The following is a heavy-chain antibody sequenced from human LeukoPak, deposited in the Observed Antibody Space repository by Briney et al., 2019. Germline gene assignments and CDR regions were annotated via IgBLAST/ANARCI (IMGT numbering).Heavy chain of an antibody. Sequence: SETLSLTCTVSGGSISSNYYYWGWIRQPPGKGLEWIGSIYYSGHTYYNPSLKSRVTISVDTSNNQFSLKLSSVTAADTAIYYCASEYCSGDSCEGGHFDYWGQGTLVTVSS. J-gene: IGHJ4*02. CDR3: ASEYCSGDSCEGGHFDY. CDR2: IYYSGHT. CDR1: GGSISSNYYY. D-gene: IGHD2-15*01. V-gene: IGHV4-39*07.